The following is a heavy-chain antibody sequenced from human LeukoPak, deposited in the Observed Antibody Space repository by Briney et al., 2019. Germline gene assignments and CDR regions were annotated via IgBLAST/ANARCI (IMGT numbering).Heavy chain of an antibody. CDR2: IYYSGST. V-gene: IGHV4-59*01. CDR1: GGSIVCYY. D-gene: IGHD4-17*01. Sequence: PSETLSITCTVSGGSIVCYYSSWIRQPPGHGLEWIGYIYYSGSTNYNPSLKSRVTISVDTSKNQFSLKLSSVTAADTAVYYCARAPTVILFDYWGQGTLVTVSS. J-gene: IGHJ4*02. CDR3: ARAPTVILFDY.